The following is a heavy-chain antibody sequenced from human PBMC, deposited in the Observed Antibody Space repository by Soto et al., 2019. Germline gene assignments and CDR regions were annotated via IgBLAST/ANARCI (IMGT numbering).Heavy chain of an antibody. CDR2: INNDGSGT. Sequence: EVQLVESGGGSVRPGGSLRLSCAVSGFTFTNYWMHWVRQAPGKGLVWVSRINNDGSGTSYADSVKGRFTISRDNAKNTLYLQVDSLRAEDTAVYFCGSVFEYWGQGTLVTVSS. CDR1: GFTFTNYW. V-gene: IGHV3-74*01. J-gene: IGHJ4*02. CDR3: GSVFEY.